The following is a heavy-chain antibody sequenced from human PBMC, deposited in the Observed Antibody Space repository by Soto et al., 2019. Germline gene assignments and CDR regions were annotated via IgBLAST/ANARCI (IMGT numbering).Heavy chain of an antibody. J-gene: IGHJ4*02. Sequence: PGESLKISCKGSGYSFTSYWISWVRQMPGKGLEWMGRIDPSDSYTNYSPSFQGHVTISADKSISTAYLQMNSLRAEDTAVYYCARDVYSSSWYFDYWGQGTLVTVSS. CDR2: IDPSDSYT. CDR3: ARDVYSSSWYFDY. CDR1: GYSFTSYW. V-gene: IGHV5-10-1*01. D-gene: IGHD6-13*01.